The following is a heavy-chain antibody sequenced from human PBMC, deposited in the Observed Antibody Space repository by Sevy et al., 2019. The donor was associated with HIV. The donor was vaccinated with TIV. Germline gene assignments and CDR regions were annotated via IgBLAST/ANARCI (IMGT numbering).Heavy chain of an antibody. J-gene: IGHJ4*02. Sequence: GGSLRLSCVASGFTFSSYAMHWVRQAPGKGLEWVAVISYDGSNKYYADSVKGRFTISRDNSKNTLYLQMNSLRAEDTAVYYCARGPFDYYDSIGYRLPGGFDYWGQGTLVTVSS. V-gene: IGHV3-30-3*01. CDR2: ISYDGSNK. CDR1: GFTFSSYA. CDR3: ARGPFDYYDSIGYRLPGGFDY. D-gene: IGHD3-22*01.